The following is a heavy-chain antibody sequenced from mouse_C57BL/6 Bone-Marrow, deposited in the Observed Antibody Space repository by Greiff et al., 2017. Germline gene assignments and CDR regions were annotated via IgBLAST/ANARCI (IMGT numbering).Heavy chain of an antibody. J-gene: IGHJ2*01. CDR3: ARLGYQYYFDY. D-gene: IGHD2-14*01. CDR2: IYPGSGNT. Sequence: QVQLQQSGAELVRPGASVKLSCKASGYTFTDYYINWVKQRPGQGLEWIARIYPGSGNTYYNEKFKGKATLTAEKSSSTAYMHLSSLTSEDSAVYFCARLGYQYYFDYWGQGTTLTVSS. CDR1: GYTFTDYY. V-gene: IGHV1-76*01.